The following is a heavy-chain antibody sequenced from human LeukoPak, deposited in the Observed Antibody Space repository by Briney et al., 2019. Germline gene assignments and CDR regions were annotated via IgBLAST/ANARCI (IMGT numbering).Heavy chain of an antibody. V-gene: IGHV4-59*08. J-gene: IGHJ3*02. CDR3: ARRMVRGAHDAFDI. CDR2: IYYSGST. Sequence: GSLRLSCAASGFTFSNAWMSWVRQAPGKGLEWIGYIYYSGSTNYNPSLKSRVTISVDTSKNQFSLKLSSVTAADTAVYYCARRMVRGAHDAFDIWGQGTMVTVSS. CDR1: GFTFSNAW. D-gene: IGHD3-10*01.